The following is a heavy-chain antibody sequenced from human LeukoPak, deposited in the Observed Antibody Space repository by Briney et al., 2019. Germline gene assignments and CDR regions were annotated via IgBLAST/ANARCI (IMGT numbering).Heavy chain of an antibody. D-gene: IGHD3-10*02. Sequence: PGGSLRLSCAASEFTFSSYNMNWVRQAPGKGLEWVSSISSSGSTIYYADSVKGRFTISRDNAKNSLYLQMNSLRAEDTAVYYCAELGITMIGGVWGKGTTVTISS. CDR3: AELGITMIGGV. J-gene: IGHJ6*04. V-gene: IGHV3-48*04. CDR1: EFTFSSYN. CDR2: ISSSGSTI.